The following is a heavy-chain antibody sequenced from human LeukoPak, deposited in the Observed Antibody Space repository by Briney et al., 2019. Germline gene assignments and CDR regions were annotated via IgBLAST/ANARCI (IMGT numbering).Heavy chain of an antibody. V-gene: IGHV3-15*01. Sequence: KTWGLLILSCVASGFTFSDAWMSWVRQAPGKRLEWVDRIKSKIDGGTIDYDAPVKGRFTISRDDSRIKLYLQMNTLKTEYTAAKYCTTRSQDGWWGQGTLVTVSS. CDR3: TTRSQDGW. D-gene: IGHD2-15*01. CDR1: GFTFSDAW. CDR2: IKSKIDGGTI. J-gene: IGHJ4*02.